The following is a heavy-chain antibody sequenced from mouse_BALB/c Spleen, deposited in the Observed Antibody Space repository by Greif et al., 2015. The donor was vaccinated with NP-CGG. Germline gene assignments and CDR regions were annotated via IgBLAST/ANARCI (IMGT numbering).Heavy chain of an antibody. CDR2: ISNLAYSI. D-gene: IGHD1-1*01. CDR3: ARVGYYGSSYESYYAMDY. V-gene: IGHV5-15*02. CDR1: GFTFSDYG. J-gene: IGHJ4*01. Sequence: EVMLVESGGGLVQPGGSRKLSCAASGFTFSDYGMAWVRQAPGKGPEWVAFISNLAYSIYYADTVTGRFTISRENAKNTLYLEMSSLRSEDTAMYYCARVGYYGSSYESYYAMDYWGQGTSVTVSS.